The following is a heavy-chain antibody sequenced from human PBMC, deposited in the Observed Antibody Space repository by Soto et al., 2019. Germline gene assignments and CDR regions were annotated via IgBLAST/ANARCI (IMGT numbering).Heavy chain of an antibody. CDR3: GSSGRGDFTAMVNYFYYGMDV. CDR1: GFIFGHYA. CDR2: ISGRGDST. J-gene: IGHJ6*02. V-gene: IGHV3-23*01. D-gene: IGHD5-18*01. Sequence: PGGSLRLSCAGSGFIFGHYAMTWVRQAPGKGLEWISAISGRGDSTYYADAVKGRFTVSRDNSKNTLYLQMNSLRAEDTAVYYCGSSGRGDFTAMVNYFYYGMDVRGQGTTVTVSS.